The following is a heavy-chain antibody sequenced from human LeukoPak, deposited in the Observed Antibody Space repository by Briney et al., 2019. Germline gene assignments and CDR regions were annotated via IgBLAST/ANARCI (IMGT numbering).Heavy chain of an antibody. J-gene: IGHJ4*02. CDR1: GYTFTGYY. V-gene: IGHV1-2*02. D-gene: IGHD3-9*01. Sequence: ASVKVSCKASGYTFTGYYMHWVRQAPGQGLEWMGWINPNSGGTNYAQKFQGRVTMTRDTSISTAYMELSRLRSGDTAVYYCAREYYDILTGYRGLDYWGQGTLVTVSS. CDR2: INPNSGGT. CDR3: AREYYDILTGYRGLDY.